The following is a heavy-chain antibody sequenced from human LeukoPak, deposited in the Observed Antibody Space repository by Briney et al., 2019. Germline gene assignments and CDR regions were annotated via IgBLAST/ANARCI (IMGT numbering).Heavy chain of an antibody. CDR3: ARDYCSSTSCYEGNWFDP. Sequence: SETLSLTCAVYGGSFSGYYWSWIRQPPGKGLEWIGEINHSGSTNYNPSLKSRVTMSVDTSKNQFSLKLSSVTAADTAVYYCARDYCSSTSCYEGNWFDPWGQGTLVTVSS. CDR1: GGSFSGYY. V-gene: IGHV4-34*01. D-gene: IGHD2-2*01. CDR2: INHSGST. J-gene: IGHJ5*02.